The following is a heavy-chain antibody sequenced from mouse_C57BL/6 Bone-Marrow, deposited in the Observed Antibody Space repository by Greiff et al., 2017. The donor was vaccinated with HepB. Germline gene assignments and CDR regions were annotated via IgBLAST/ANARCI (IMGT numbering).Heavy chain of an antibody. J-gene: IGHJ4*01. CDR2: IWSGGST. V-gene: IGHV2-2*01. CDR1: GFSLTSYG. D-gene: IGHD2-4*01. CDR3: ARKGLYYDYDDAMDY. Sequence: VKLVESGPGLVQPSQSLSITCTVSGFSLTSYGVHWVRQSPGKGLEWLGVIWSGGSTDYNAAFISRLSISKDNSKSQVFFKMNSLQADDTAIYYCARKGLYYDYDDAMDYWGQGTSVTVSS.